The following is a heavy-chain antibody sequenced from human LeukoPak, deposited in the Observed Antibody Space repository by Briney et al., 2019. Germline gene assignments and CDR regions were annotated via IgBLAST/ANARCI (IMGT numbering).Heavy chain of an antibody. CDR3: ARDWGGSYYYFDY. Sequence: ASVKVSCKVSGYTLTELSMHWVRQAPGQGLEWMGRINPDSGGTEYAQKFQGRVTMTRDTSISTAYMELNSLRSDDTAVYYCARDWGGSYYYFDYWGQGTLVTVSS. V-gene: IGHV1-2*06. J-gene: IGHJ4*02. CDR2: INPDSGGT. CDR1: GYTLTELS. D-gene: IGHD1-26*01.